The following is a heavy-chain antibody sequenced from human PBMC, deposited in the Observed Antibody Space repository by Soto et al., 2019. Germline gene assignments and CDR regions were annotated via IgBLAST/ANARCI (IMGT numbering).Heavy chain of an antibody. CDR1: GFTFSSYS. D-gene: IGHD2-2*02. J-gene: IGHJ3*02. CDR2: ISSSSSYI. CDR3: ARPIPNHGPNSDAFDI. V-gene: IGHV3-21*01. Sequence: EVQLVESGGGLVKPGGSLRLSCAASGFTFSSYSMNWVRQAPGKGLEWVSSISSSSSYIYYADSVKGRFTISRDNAKNSLYLQMNSLRAEDTAVYYCARPIPNHGPNSDAFDIWGHGTMVTVSS.